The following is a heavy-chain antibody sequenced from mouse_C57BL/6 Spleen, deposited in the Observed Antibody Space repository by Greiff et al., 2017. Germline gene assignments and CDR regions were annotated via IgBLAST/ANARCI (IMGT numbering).Heavy chain of an antibody. CDR1: GYSITSGYY. J-gene: IGHJ4*01. CDR3: ARGAGLWDAMDY. CDR2: ISYDGSN. D-gene: IGHD6-5*01. V-gene: IGHV3-6*01. Sequence: EVKLQESGPGLVKPSQSLSLTCSVTGYSITSGYYWNWIRQFPGNKLEWMGYISYDGSNNYNPSLKNRISITRDTSKNQFFLKLNSVTTEDTATYYCARGAGLWDAMDYWGQGTSVTVSS.